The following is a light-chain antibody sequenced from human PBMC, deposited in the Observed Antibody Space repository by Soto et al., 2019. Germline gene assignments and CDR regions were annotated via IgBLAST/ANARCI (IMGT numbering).Light chain of an antibody. CDR2: DAS. J-gene: IGKJ3*01. CDR1: QDISNY. V-gene: IGKV1-33*01. Sequence: DIQMTQSPSSLSASVGDRVTITCQASQDISNYLNWYQQKPGKAPKLLIYDASNLETGVPSRFSGSGSGTDFTFTISSLQPEDIATYYCQQYDNPLGVFTFGPGTKVDIK. CDR3: QQYDNPLGVFT.